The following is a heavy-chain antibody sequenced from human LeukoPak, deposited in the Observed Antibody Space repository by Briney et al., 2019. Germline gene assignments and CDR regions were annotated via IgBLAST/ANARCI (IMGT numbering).Heavy chain of an antibody. V-gene: IGHV3-74*01. CDR2: ISSDWSST. D-gene: IGHD1-26*01. CDR3: ARAQMGAPTDY. CDR1: GFTFSSYA. J-gene: IGHJ4*02. Sequence: GGSLRLSCAASGFTFSSYAMYWVRQAPGKGLVWVSRISSDWSSTIYADSLKGRFTISRDIAKNTLYLQMNSQTAEDTAVYYCARAQMGAPTDYWGQGTLGTVSS.